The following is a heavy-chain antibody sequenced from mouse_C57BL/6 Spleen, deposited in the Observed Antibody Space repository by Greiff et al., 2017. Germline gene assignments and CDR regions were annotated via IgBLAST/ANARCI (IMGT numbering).Heavy chain of an antibody. V-gene: IGHV1-80*01. D-gene: IGHD1-1*01. CDR2: IYPGDGDT. J-gene: IGHJ3*01. CDR3: ARDDYYGSSYWFAY. CDR1: GYAFSSYW. Sequence: QVQLKQSGAELVKPGASVKISCKASGYAFSSYWMNWVKQRPGKGLEWIGQIYPGDGDTNYNGKFKGKATLTADKSSSTAYMQLSSLTSEDSAVYFCARDDYYGSSYWFAYWGQGTLVTVSA.